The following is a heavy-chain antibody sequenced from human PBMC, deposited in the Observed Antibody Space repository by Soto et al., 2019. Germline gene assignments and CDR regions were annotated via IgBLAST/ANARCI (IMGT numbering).Heavy chain of an antibody. CDR3: ARESRGPLGMTTSFYFDY. J-gene: IGHJ4*02. CDR1: GFTFSSYA. Sequence: GGSLRLSCAASGFTFSSYAMSWVRQAPGKGLEWVSAISGSGGSTYYADSVKGRFTISRDNSKNTLYLQMNSLRAEDTAVYYCARESRGPLGMTTSFYFDYWGQGTLVTVSS. V-gene: IGHV3-23*01. D-gene: IGHD4-17*01. CDR2: ISGSGGST.